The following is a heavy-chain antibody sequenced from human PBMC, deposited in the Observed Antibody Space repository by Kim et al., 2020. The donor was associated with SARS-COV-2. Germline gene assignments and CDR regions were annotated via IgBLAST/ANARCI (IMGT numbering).Heavy chain of an antibody. CDR1: GFTFSSYE. D-gene: IGHD3-22*01. CDR2: IHPRGTT. J-gene: IGHJ3*02. CDR3: TREFEEEALHTSGYDAFNI. Sequence: GGSLRLSCAASGFTFSSYEMDWVRQAPGKGLEWISYIHPRGTTYYAGSVKGRFTISRDNAKNSLYLQMDNLRADDTAVYYCTREFEEEALHTSGYDAFNIWGHGTMVTFSP. V-gene: IGHV3-48*03.